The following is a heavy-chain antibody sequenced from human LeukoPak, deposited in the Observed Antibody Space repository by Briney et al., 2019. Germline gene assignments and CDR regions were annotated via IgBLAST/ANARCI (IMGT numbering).Heavy chain of an antibody. CDR1: GGSISSSSYY. CDR2: IYYSGST. Sequence: PSETLSLTCTVSGGSISSSSYYWGWIRQPPGKGLEWIGSIYYSGSTYYNPSLKSRVTISVDTSKNQFSLKLSSVTAADTAVYYCARVAIVVDYWGQGTLVTVSS. CDR3: ARVAIVVDY. V-gene: IGHV4-39*01. J-gene: IGHJ4*02. D-gene: IGHD3-22*01.